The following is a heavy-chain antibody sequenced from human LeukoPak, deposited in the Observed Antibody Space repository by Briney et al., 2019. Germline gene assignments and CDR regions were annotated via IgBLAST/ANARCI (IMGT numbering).Heavy chain of an antibody. CDR2: IYYRGST. CDR1: GGSIGSYY. D-gene: IGHD3-10*01. J-gene: IGHJ6*04. V-gene: IGHV4-59*01. Sequence: SETLSLTCAVSGGSIGSYYWSWIRQPPGKGLEWIGYIYYRGSTNYNPSLKSRVTISLDTSKNQFSLKLNSVTAADTAVYYCARDAGDDYDYYYGVDVWGKGTTVTVSS. CDR3: ARDAGDDYDYYYGVDV.